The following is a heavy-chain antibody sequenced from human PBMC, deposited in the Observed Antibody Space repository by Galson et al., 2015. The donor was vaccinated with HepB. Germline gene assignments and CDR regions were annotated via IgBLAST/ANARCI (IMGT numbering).Heavy chain of an antibody. Sequence: SLRLSCAASGFTFSSYSMNWVRQAPGKGLEWVSSISSSSSYIYYADSVKGRFTISRDNAKNSLYLQMNSLRAEDTAVYYCARDRIRDPTPRGYYYYGMDVWGQGTTVTVSS. CDR2: ISSSSSYI. V-gene: IGHV3-21*01. CDR3: ARDRIRDPTPRGYYYYGMDV. J-gene: IGHJ6*02. CDR1: GFTFSSYS. D-gene: IGHD2-21*02.